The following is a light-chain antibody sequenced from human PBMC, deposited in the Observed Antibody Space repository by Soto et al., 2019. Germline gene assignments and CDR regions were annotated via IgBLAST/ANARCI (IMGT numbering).Light chain of an antibody. CDR1: SSDVGSYNF. V-gene: IGLV2-14*02. J-gene: IGLJ3*02. Sequence: QSVLTQPASVSGSPGQSITISCTGTSSDVGSYNFVSWYQHHAAKAPKLMIYEGSKRPSGISNRFSGSKSGNTASLTISGLQAEDEADYYCSSYTISSTLVVFGGGTKLTVL. CDR2: EGS. CDR3: SSYTISSTLVV.